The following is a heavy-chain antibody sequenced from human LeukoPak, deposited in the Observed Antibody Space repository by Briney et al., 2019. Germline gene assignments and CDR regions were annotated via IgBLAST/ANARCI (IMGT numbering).Heavy chain of an antibody. CDR2: IYPGDSNT. V-gene: IGHV5-51*01. Sequence: NLGESLKISGKGSGYSFTSYWIGWVRQMPGKGLKGMGFIYPGDSNTRHSPSFQGQVTISADKSNSTAYLQWSSLKAADTAMYYCARSRWIPQYYFDYWGQGTLVTVSS. J-gene: IGHJ4*02. D-gene: IGHD5-18*01. CDR3: ARSRWIPQYYFDY. CDR1: GYSFTSYW.